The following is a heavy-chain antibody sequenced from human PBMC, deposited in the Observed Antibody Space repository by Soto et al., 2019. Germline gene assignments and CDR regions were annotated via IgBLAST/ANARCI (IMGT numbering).Heavy chain of an antibody. Sequence: SETLSLTCTVSGGSISSGGYYWSWIRQHPGKGLEWIGYIYYSGSTYYNPSLKSRVTISVDTSKNQFSLKLSSVTAADTAVYYCARDKVVAATRGYYYMDVWGKGTTVTVSS. CDR1: GGSISSGGYY. CDR2: IYYSGST. CDR3: ARDKVVAATRGYYYMDV. D-gene: IGHD2-15*01. J-gene: IGHJ6*03. V-gene: IGHV4-31*03.